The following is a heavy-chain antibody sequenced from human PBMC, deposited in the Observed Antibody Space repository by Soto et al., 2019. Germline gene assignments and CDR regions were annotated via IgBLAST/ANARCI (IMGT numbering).Heavy chain of an antibody. V-gene: IGHV5-51*01. J-gene: IGHJ6*03. Sequence: GGSPKISCKGSGYSLSTYWIGWVRPMPGKGLEWMGANYPGDAETKYSPSFQSRVTISADKSNSPAYLHWSSVKAADTAMYYCARVACIITSGQNYYYYYYMDVWGKGTTVTVSS. CDR1: GYSLSTYW. CDR2: NYPGDAET. D-gene: IGHD2-2*01. CDR3: ARVACIITSGQNYYYYYYMDV.